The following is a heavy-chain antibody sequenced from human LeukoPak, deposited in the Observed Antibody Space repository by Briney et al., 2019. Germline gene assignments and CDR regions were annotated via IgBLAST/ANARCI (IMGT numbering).Heavy chain of an antibody. CDR1: GATFSSHW. V-gene: IGHV3-7*02. J-gene: IGHJ4*02. CDR3: SLGVYYLDH. CDR2: IKEDGTEI. D-gene: IGHD2-8*01. Sequence: GGSLRLSCAASGATFSSHWMTWVRQAPGKGLEWVANIKEDGTEIYYVDSVKGRFTISRDNAKDSLYLQMNSLRAEDTAVYYCSLGVYYLDHWGQGTLVTVSS.